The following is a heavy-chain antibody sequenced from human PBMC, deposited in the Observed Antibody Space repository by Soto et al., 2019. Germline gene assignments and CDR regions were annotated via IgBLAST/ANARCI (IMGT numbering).Heavy chain of an antibody. V-gene: IGHV4-34*01. CDR2: IDHSGST. J-gene: IGHJ4*02. CDR1: GGSFSGYY. CDR3: ATRRPFDY. Sequence: SETLSLTCAVYGGSFSGYYWSWIRQPSGKGLEWIGEIDHSGSTNYNPSLKSRVTISVDTSKNRFSLKLSSVTAADTAVYYCATRRPFDYWGQGTLVTVSS.